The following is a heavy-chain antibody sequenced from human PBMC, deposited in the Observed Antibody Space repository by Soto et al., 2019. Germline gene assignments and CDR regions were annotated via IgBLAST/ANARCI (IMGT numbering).Heavy chain of an antibody. D-gene: IGHD2-2*01. Sequence: QVQLVQSGAEVKKPGSSVKVSCKASGGTFSSYAISWVRQAPGQGLEWMGGIIPISGTANYAQKFQGRVTITADESTSTAYMELSSLRSEDTAVYYCASSQGSSTSLEIYYYYYYGMDVWGPGTTVTVSS. V-gene: IGHV1-69*01. J-gene: IGHJ6*02. CDR3: ASSQGSSTSLEIYYYYYYGMDV. CDR2: IIPISGTA. CDR1: GGTFSSYA.